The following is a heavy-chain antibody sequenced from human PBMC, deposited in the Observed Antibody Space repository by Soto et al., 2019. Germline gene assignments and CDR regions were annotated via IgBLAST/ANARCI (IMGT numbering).Heavy chain of an antibody. D-gene: IGHD2-21*01. V-gene: IGHV4-31*03. CDR1: GGSISSGVHY. Sequence: LSLTCTVSGGSISSGVHYWSWIRQHPGKGLEWIGYIYYTGSVYYNPALKSRATLSVDTSENQFSLKLTSVTAADTAMYYCARARPRHGVGKLRVGFASWGRGTLVTVSS. CDR2: IYYTGSV. J-gene: IGHJ5*02. CDR3: ARARPRHGVGKLRVGFAS.